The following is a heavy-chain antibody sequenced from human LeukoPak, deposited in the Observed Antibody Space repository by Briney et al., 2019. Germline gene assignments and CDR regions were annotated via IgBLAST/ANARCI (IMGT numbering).Heavy chain of an antibody. CDR1: GFTFSNAW. V-gene: IGHV3-15*01. CDR3: AKFRTLWDGPGWFDP. J-gene: IGHJ5*02. D-gene: IGHD3-16*01. CDR2: IKSKTDGGTT. Sequence: GGSLRLSCAASGFTFSNAWMSWVRQAPGKGLEWVGRIKSKTDGGTTDYAAPVKGRFTISRDDSKNTLYLQMNSLKTEDTAVYYCAKFRTLWDGPGWFDPWGQGTLVTVSS.